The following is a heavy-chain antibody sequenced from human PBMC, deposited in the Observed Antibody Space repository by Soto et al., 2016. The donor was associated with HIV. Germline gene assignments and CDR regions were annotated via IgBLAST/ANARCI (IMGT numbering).Heavy chain of an antibody. V-gene: IGHV1-2*02. J-gene: IGHJ4*01. CDR2: INPNSGVT. D-gene: IGHD1-26*01. CDR1: GYTFSDYY. Sequence: QVQLVQSGAEVKKPGASVKVSCKASGYTFSDYYIHWVRQAPGQGLEWMGWINPNSGVTNYAQKFQGRVTMTRDTSFSTAYMDLRSLRSDDTAMFFCARSPSGTFPLEYWGQGTLVTVSS. CDR3: ARSPSGTFPLEY.